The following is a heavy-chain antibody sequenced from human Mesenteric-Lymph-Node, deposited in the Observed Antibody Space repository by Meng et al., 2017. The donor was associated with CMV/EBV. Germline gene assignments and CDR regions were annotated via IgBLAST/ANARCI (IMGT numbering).Heavy chain of an antibody. CDR1: GFTFTSYA. CDR3: AKDRADNYDFWTGLPQDYYAMDV. CDR2: IYSGGST. J-gene: IGHJ6*01. V-gene: IGHV3-23*03. Sequence: GESLKISCAASGFTFTSYAMSWVRQAPGKGLEWVSVIYSGGSTSYADSVKGRFTISRENLRNTVSLQMDSLKAEDTAVYYCAKDRADNYDFWTGLPQDYYAMDVWGQGTTVTVSS. D-gene: IGHD3-3*01.